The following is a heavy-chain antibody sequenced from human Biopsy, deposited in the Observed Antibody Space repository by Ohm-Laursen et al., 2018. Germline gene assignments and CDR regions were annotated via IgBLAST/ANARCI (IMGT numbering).Heavy chain of an antibody. CDR2: MSPKSGDT. D-gene: IGHD6-19*01. CDR1: GYTFTTYD. J-gene: IGHJ4*02. V-gene: IGHV1-8*01. Sequence: GSSVKVSCKSSGYTFTTYDINWVRQATGQGLEWMGWMSPKSGDTNYAHKFQGNITMTRDTSMSTAYMEMSRLRCDDTAVYYCALQSVAQMKNFDYWGQGTLVTVSS. CDR3: ALQSVAQMKNFDY.